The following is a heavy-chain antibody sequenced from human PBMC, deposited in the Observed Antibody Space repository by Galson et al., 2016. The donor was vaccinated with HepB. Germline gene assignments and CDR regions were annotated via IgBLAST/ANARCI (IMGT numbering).Heavy chain of an antibody. CDR3: AKEGDFYGMDV. V-gene: IGHV3-74*01. D-gene: IGHD3-16*01. J-gene: IGHJ6*02. CDR2: IENDGSRT. CDR1: GFSFRSYW. Sequence: SLRLSCAASGFSFRSYWMHWVRQAPGMGLVWVSRIENDGSRTSYSDSVKGRFTISRDNAKNTVFLQMNSLRVEDTAVYYCAKEGDFYGMDVWGQGTTVTVSS.